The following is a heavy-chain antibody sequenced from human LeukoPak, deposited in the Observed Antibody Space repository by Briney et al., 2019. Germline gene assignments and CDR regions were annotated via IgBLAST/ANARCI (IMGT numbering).Heavy chain of an antibody. V-gene: IGHV3-33*01. J-gene: IGHJ4*02. Sequence: GRSLRLSCAAYGFTFSSYGMHWVRQAPGKGLEGVAVIWYDGSNKYYADSVKGRFTISRDNSKNTLYLQMNSLRAEDTAAYYCARDWSGEFDYWGQGTLVTVSS. CDR1: GFTFSSYG. CDR2: IWYDGSNK. CDR3: ARDWSGEFDY. D-gene: IGHD3-10*01.